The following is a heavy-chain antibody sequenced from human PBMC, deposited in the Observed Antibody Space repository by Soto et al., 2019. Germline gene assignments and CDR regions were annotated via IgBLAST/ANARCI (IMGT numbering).Heavy chain of an antibody. J-gene: IGHJ4*02. CDR3: ARGPLLDY. V-gene: IGHV4-59*01. Sequence: SETMSLTCTVSGGYISSYYWSWIRQPPGKGLEWIGYIYYSGSTNYNPSLKSRVTISVDTSKNQFSLKLSSVTAADTAVYYCARGPLLDYWGQGTLVTVSS. CDR1: GGYISSYY. CDR2: IYYSGST.